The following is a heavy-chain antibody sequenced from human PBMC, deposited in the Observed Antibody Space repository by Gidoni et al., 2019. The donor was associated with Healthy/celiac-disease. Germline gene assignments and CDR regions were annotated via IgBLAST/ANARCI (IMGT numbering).Heavy chain of an antibody. CDR2: SYYSGST. CDR1: GGPISSYY. J-gene: IGHJ4*02. CDR3: ARLGDTVTTEYYFDY. V-gene: IGHV4-59*08. Sequence: QVQLQESGPGLVKPSETLSLTCTVSGGPISSYYWSWIRQPPGKGLEWIGYSYYSGSTNYNPSLKSRVTISVDTSKNQFSLKLSSVTAADTAVYYCARLGDTVTTEYYFDYWGQGTLVTVSS. D-gene: IGHD4-17*01.